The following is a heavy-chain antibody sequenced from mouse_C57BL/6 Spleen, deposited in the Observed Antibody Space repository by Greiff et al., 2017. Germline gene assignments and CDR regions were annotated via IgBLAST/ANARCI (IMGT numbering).Heavy chain of an antibody. CDR3: ARWATVVATSHFDY. CDR1: GFTFTDYY. D-gene: IGHD1-1*01. Sequence: EVQLVESGGGLVQPGGSLSLSCAASGFTFTDYYMSWVRQPPGKALEWLGFIRNKANGYTTEYSASVKGRFTISRDNSQSILYLQMNALRAEDSATYYCARWATVVATSHFDYWGQGTTLTVSS. CDR2: IRNKANGYTT. J-gene: IGHJ2*01. V-gene: IGHV7-3*01.